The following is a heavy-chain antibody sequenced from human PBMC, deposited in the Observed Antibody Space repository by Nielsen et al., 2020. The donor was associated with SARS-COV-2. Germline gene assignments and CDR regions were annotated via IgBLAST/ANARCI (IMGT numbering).Heavy chain of an antibody. CDR2: INHSGST. J-gene: IGHJ6*03. Sequence: SETLSLTCAVYGGSFSGYYWSWIRQPPGKGLEWIGEINHSGSTNYNPSLKSRVTISVDTSKNQFSLKLSSATAADTAVYYCARGLMSGTPDFYYSYMDVWDKGSTVTVSS. CDR3: ARGLMSGTPDFYYSYMDV. V-gene: IGHV4-34*01. D-gene: IGHD1-7*01. CDR1: GGSFSGYY.